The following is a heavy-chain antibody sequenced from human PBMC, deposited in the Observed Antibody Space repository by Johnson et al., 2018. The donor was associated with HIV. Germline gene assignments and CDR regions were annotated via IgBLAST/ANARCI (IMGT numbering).Heavy chain of an antibody. CDR1: GFTFDNYW. J-gene: IGHJ3*02. D-gene: IGHD6-13*01. CDR2: IKEDGSED. Sequence: VLLVESGGGVVQPGRSLRLSCAASGFTFDNYWMSWVRQAPGKGLQWLANIKEDGSEDYYADSLKGRFTISRDNAQRSLYLQMDNLRAEDSAVYYCARDGIYSSPLDAFDIWGQGTMVTVSS. V-gene: IGHV3-7*05. CDR3: ARDGIYSSPLDAFDI.